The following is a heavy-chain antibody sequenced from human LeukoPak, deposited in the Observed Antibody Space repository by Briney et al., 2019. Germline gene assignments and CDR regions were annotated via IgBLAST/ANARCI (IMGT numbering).Heavy chain of an antibody. CDR2: IRYDESNE. Sequence: PGGSLRLSCVASGLTFSTNGLHWVRQAPGKGLEWVTFIRYDESNEYYADSVKGRFTISRDNSRNTLYLQMNSLRAEDTAVYYCAKDPKGSPHYYYMDVWGKGTTVTVSS. J-gene: IGHJ6*03. CDR1: GLTFSTNG. CDR3: AKDPKGSPHYYYMDV. V-gene: IGHV3-30*02. D-gene: IGHD1-26*01.